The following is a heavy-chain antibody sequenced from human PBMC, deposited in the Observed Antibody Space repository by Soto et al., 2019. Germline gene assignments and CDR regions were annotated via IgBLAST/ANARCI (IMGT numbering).Heavy chain of an antibody. CDR1: GYTFADYY. CDR3: ARDRSALVKGLYYYGLDV. D-gene: IGHD5-18*01. J-gene: IGHJ6*02. V-gene: IGHV1-2*02. CDR2: IDPDSGAT. Sequence: QLVQSGAEVKSPGASVKVTCQASGYTFADYYLHWVRQAPGQGLDWVGWIDPDSGATKYAQKFHGRVTMTRDTSIRTADMGLSRLTSDDTAMYYCARDRSALVKGLYYYGLDVWGLGTTVTVSS.